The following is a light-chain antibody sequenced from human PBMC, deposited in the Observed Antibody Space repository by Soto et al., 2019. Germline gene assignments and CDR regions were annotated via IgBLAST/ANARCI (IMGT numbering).Light chain of an antibody. CDR1: HTDIGTYDY. CDR2: GVT. J-gene: IGLJ1*01. Sequence: QSALTQPTSVSGSPGQSISISCTGNHTDIGTYDYVSWYQQHPGRAPRLLIHGVTTRASGISDRFSASKSGLTASLTISGLQPEDEADYYCSSFTSNRIYVFGPGTKLTVL. CDR3: SSFTSNRIYV. V-gene: IGLV2-14*03.